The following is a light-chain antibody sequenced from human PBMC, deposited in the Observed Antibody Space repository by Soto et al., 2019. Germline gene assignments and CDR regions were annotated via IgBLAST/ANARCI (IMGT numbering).Light chain of an antibody. CDR3: TSYTSSGTYV. Sequence: QSALTQPASVSGSPGQSITISCTGTSSDVGGYNYVSWYQQHPGKAPKLTICEVSNRPSGVSNRFSGSKSGNTASLTISGLQGEDEGDYYCTSYTSSGTYVFGTGTKLTVL. J-gene: IGLJ1*01. CDR2: EVS. V-gene: IGLV2-14*01. CDR1: SSDVGGYNY.